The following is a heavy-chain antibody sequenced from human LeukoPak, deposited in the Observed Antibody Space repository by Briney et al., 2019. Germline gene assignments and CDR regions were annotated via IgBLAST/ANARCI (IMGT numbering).Heavy chain of an antibody. Sequence: PGGSLRLSCTASGFTFGDYAMSWFRQAPGKGLEWVGFIRSKAYGGTTEYAASVKGRFTISRDDSKSIAYLQMNSLKTEDTAVYYCTRLGRPTSGWYSWYFNLWGRGTLVTVSS. CDR2: IRSKAYGGTT. CDR3: TRLGRPTSGWYSWYFNL. D-gene: IGHD6-19*01. CDR1: GFTFGDYA. V-gene: IGHV3-49*03. J-gene: IGHJ2*01.